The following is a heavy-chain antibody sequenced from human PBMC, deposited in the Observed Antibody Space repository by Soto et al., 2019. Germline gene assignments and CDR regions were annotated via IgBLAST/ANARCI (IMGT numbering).Heavy chain of an antibody. D-gene: IGHD5-12*01. CDR2: ISTYNGDT. CDR3: AREGVAPYYYYGMDV. Sequence: ASVKVSCKASGYTFPNSGFSWVRQAPGQGLEWMGWISTYNGDTNYAQTFQGRVTMTTDTSTSTVHMEVRSLRSDDTAVYYCAREGVAPYYYYGMDVWRQGTPVTVSS. V-gene: IGHV1-18*01. CDR1: GYTFPNSG. J-gene: IGHJ6*02.